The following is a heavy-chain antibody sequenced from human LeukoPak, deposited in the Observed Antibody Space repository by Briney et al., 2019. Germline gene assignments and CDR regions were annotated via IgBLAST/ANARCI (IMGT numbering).Heavy chain of an antibody. Sequence: PSEILSLTCTVSGGSISSGGYYWSWIRQPPGKGLEWIGYIYHSGSTYYNPSLKSRVTISVDRSKNQFSLKLSSVTAADTAVYYCARLRGPIDYWGQGTLVTVSS. CDR2: IYHSGST. J-gene: IGHJ4*02. CDR3: ARLRGPIDY. V-gene: IGHV4-30-2*02. CDR1: GGSISSGGYY. D-gene: IGHD2-15*01.